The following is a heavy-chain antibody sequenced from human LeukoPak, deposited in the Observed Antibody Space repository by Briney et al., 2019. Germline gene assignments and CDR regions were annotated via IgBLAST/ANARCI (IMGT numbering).Heavy chain of an antibody. CDR1: GFTFSNYA. CDR2: ITDRGDDT. CDR3: AKGKRGNYDY. J-gene: IGHJ4*02. Sequence: PGGSLRLSCAASGFTFSNYAMTWVRQAPGKGLEWVSAITDRGDDTYYADSVKGRFTISRDNSKNTLYLQMNSLRAEDTAVYYCAKGKRGNYDYCGQGTLVTVSS. V-gene: IGHV3-23*01. D-gene: IGHD1-26*01.